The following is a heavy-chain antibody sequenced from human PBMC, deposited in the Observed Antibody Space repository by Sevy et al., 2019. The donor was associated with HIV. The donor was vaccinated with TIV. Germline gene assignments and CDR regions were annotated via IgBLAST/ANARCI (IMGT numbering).Heavy chain of an antibody. V-gene: IGHV4-34*01. J-gene: IGHJ4*02. Sequence: SETLSLTCAVYGGSFSGYYWSWIRQPPGKGLEWLGEINHSGSTNYNPSLKSRVTISVDTSKNQFSLKLSSVTAADTAVYYCARGRMDCSGGSCPPVGYYFDYWGQGTLVTVSS. D-gene: IGHD2-15*01. CDR2: INHSGST. CDR1: GGSFSGYY. CDR3: ARGRMDCSGGSCPPVGYYFDY.